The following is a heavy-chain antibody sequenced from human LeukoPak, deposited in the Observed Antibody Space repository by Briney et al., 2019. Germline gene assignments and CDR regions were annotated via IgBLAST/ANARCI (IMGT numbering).Heavy chain of an antibody. CDR3: ARLISSSARGYFDY. D-gene: IGHD6-6*01. CDR2: IKQDGSEK. CDR1: GFTFSNFW. J-gene: IGHJ4*02. V-gene: IGHV3-7*03. Sequence: GGSLRLSCAASGFTFSNFWMSWVRQAPGKGLEWVANIKQDGSEKYYVDSLKGRFTISRDNAKNSLYLQMNSLRAEDTAVYYCARLISSSARGYFDYWGQGTLVTVSS.